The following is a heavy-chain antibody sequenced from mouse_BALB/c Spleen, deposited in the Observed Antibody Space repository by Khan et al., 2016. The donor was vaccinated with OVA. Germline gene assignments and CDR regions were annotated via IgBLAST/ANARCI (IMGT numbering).Heavy chain of an antibody. CDR1: GYTFTTYT. V-gene: IGHV1-4*01. CDR3: VREGGYYRSDGWFAY. D-gene: IGHD2-14*01. J-gene: IGHJ3*01. CDR2: IIPSNDYT. Sequence: VQLQQSGAELARPGASVKMSCKASGYTFTTYTIHWVKQRPGQGLEWIGYIIPSNDYTNYNQKFKDRATLTADKSSSTAYMQLSSLTSEDSAVYYCVREGGYYRSDGWFAYWGQGTLVTVSA.